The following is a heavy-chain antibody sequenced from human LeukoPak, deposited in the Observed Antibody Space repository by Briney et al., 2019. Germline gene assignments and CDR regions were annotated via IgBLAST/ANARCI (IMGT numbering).Heavy chain of an antibody. J-gene: IGHJ4*02. CDR1: GYTFTSYG. CDR3: ARTSRIAVAGTYFDY. V-gene: IGHV1-18*01. CDR2: ISTYNGNT. D-gene: IGHD6-19*01. Sequence: ALVKVSCKASGYTFTSYGISWVRQAPGQGLEWMGWISTYNGNTDYAQKLQGRVTLTTDTSTSTAYMELRSLRSDDPAVYYCARTSRIAVAGTYFDYWGQGTLVTVSS.